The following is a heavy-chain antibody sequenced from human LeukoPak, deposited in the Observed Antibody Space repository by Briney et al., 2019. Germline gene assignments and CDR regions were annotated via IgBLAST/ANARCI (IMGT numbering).Heavy chain of an antibody. CDR1: GYTFTSYG. J-gene: IGHJ4*02. CDR2: ISAYNGNT. V-gene: IGHV1-18*01. CDR3: ARDTGAVAGIDNQFDY. D-gene: IGHD6-19*01. Sequence: GASVKVSCKASGYTFTSYGISWVRQAPGQGLEWVGWISAYNGNTNYAQKLQGRVTMTTDTSTSKAYMELRSLRSDDTAVYYCARDTGAVAGIDNQFDYWGQGTLVTVSS.